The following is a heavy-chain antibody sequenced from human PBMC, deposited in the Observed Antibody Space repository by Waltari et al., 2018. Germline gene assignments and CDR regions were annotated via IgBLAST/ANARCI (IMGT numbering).Heavy chain of an antibody. D-gene: IGHD3-16*01. Sequence: QVQLQESGPGLVKPSETLSLTCTVSGGSITSYYWSWFRPPPGQGLEWIGSVYYTGTTNYRPSLTSRVTMSVDTSKDQFSLKVTAVTAADTAMYYCARHEGGGLNALWGQGTLVTVSS. CDR2: VYYTGTT. CDR1: GGSITSYY. J-gene: IGHJ4*02. CDR3: ARHEGGGLNAL. V-gene: IGHV4-59*08.